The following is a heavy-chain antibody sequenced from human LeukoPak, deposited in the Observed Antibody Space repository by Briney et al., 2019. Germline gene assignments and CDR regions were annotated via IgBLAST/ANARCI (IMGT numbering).Heavy chain of an antibody. V-gene: IGHV1-3*01. CDR3: ARDLTATLVGATPKPDY. Sequence: GASVKVPCKASGYTFTSYAMHWVRQAPGQRLEWMGWINAGNGNTKYSQKFQGRVTITRDTSASTAYMELSSLRSEDTAVYYCARDLTATLVGATPKPDYWGQGTLVTVSS. J-gene: IGHJ4*02. D-gene: IGHD1-26*01. CDR1: GYTFTSYA. CDR2: INAGNGNT.